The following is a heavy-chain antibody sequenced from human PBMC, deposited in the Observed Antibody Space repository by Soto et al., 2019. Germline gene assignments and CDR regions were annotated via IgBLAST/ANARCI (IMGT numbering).Heavy chain of an antibody. V-gene: IGHV1-18*01. CDR3: SREGGNVGTSDY. J-gene: IGHJ4*02. Sequence: ASVKVSCKASGYAFTNYAVTWVRQAPGQGLEWMGWISPSNDNSYSAQKFQGRVTMSTETSSNTACMELRRLTSDDTAVYYCSREGGNVGTSDYWGQGTLVTVSS. CDR1: GYAFTNYA. D-gene: IGHD3-16*01. CDR2: ISPSNDNS.